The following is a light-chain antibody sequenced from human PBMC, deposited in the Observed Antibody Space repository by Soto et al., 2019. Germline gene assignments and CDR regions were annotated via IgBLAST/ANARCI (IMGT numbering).Light chain of an antibody. J-gene: IGLJ2*01. CDR3: SSYSSTGTLRV. CDR2: DVS. V-gene: IGLV2-14*01. Sequence: QSALTQPASVSGSPGQSITISCTGTSSDVGGYNYVSWYQQHPGKAPKLMIYDVSNRPSGVSNRFSGSKSGTTASLTISGLHAEDEADYYCSSYSSTGTLRVFGGGTKLTVL. CDR1: SSDVGGYNY.